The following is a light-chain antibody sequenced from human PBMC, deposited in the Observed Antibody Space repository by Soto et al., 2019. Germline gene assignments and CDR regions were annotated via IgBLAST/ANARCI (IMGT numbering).Light chain of an antibody. CDR3: QQYDSVLGT. V-gene: IGKV1-5*01. CDR2: DAS. CDR1: QSISHW. Sequence: DIQMTQSPATLSASVGDSVTITCRASQSISHWLAWYQQKPGKAPKFLIYDASSLESGVPSRFSGSGSGTEFTLTISSLQPDDFETYYCQQYDSVLGTFGRGTKVDIX. J-gene: IGKJ1*01.